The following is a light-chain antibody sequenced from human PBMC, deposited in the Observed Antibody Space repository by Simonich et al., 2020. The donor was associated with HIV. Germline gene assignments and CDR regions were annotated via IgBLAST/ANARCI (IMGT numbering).Light chain of an antibody. CDR1: SSDVGRYNF. J-gene: IGLJ2*01. V-gene: IGLV2-8*01. CDR2: EVS. CDR3: SSYAVSNNFVL. Sequence: QSALTQPASVSGSPGQSITISCTGTSSDVGRYNFVSWYQQHPGKAPKLMIYEVSKRPSGVPDRFSGSKSGNTASLVVSGLQAEDEADYYCSSYAVSNNFVLFGGGTKLTVL.